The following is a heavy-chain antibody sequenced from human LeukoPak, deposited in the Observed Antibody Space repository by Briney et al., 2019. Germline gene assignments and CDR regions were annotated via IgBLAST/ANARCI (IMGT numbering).Heavy chain of an antibody. D-gene: IGHD3-9*01. V-gene: IGHV1-2*02. CDR1: GYTFTGYY. Sequence: ASVKVSCKASGYTFTGYYMHWVRQAPGQGLEWMGWINPNSGGTNYAQKFQGRVTMTRDTSISTAYMELSRLRSDDTAVYYCAREGLLRYFDWLFGWFDPWGQGTLVTVSS. J-gene: IGHJ5*02. CDR2: INPNSGGT. CDR3: AREGLLRYFDWLFGWFDP.